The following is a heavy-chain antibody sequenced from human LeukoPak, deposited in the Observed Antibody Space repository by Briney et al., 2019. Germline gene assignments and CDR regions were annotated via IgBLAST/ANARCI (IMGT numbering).Heavy chain of an antibody. V-gene: IGHV1-2*06. CDR3: ARGRYYYDSSGRQIIGY. J-gene: IGHJ4*02. CDR2: INPNSGGT. Sequence: RASVKVSCKASGYTFTGYYMHWVRQAPGQGLEWMGRINPNSGGTNYAQKFQGRVTMTRDTSISTAYMELSRLRSVDTAVYYCARGRYYYDSSGRQIIGYWGQGTLVTVSS. D-gene: IGHD3-22*01. CDR1: GYTFTGYY.